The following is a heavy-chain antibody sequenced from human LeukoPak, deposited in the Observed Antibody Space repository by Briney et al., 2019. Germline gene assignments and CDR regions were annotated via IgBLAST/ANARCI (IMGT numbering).Heavy chain of an antibody. CDR3: ARGSYRGSGTWFDP. CDR2: ISYDGSNK. Sequence: PGGSLRLSCAASGFTFSSYGVHWVRQAPGKGLEWVAVISYDGSNKYYADSVKGRFTISRDNSKNTLYLEMNRLRVDDTAVYFCARGSYRGSGTWFDPWGQGTLVTVSS. CDR1: GFTFSSYG. J-gene: IGHJ5*02. D-gene: IGHD3-10*01. V-gene: IGHV3-30*03.